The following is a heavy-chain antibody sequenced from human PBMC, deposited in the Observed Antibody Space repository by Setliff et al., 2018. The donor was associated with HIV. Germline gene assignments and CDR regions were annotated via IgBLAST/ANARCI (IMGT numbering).Heavy chain of an antibody. CDR2: ISGSGTYT. D-gene: IGHD1-26*01. J-gene: IGHJ4*02. CDR1: GFTFTSHS. Sequence: GGSLRLSCVTSGFTFTSHSMNWVRLRPGKGLEWVASISGSGTYTHYADSVRGRSTISRDNTKNSLYLQMNNLRAEDTAVYYCVRDYMWAFDYWGQGTLVTVS. CDR3: VRDYMWAFDY. V-gene: IGHV3-21*01.